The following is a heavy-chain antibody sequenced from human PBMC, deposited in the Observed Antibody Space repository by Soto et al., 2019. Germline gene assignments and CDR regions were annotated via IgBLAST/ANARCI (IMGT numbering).Heavy chain of an antibody. Sequence: GGSLRLSCAASGFTFSSYAMSWVRQAPGKGLEWVSAISGSGGSTYYADSVKGRFTISRDNSKNTLYLQMNSLRAEDTAVYYCAKPVYYYDSSGYIFDYWGQGTLVTVSS. CDR2: ISGSGGST. J-gene: IGHJ4*02. D-gene: IGHD3-22*01. V-gene: IGHV3-23*01. CDR3: AKPVYYYDSSGYIFDY. CDR1: GFTFSSYA.